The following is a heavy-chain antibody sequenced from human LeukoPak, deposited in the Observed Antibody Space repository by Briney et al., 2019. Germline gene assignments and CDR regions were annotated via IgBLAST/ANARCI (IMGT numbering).Heavy chain of an antibody. Sequence: SVKDSCKASGGTFSSYAISWVRQAPGQGLEWMGRIIPIFGTANYAQKFQGRVTITTDESTSTAYMELSSLRSEDTAVYYCAREVTTFVGFDYWGQGTLVTVSS. CDR3: AREVTTFVGFDY. CDR1: GGTFSSYA. CDR2: IIPIFGTA. V-gene: IGHV1-69*05. D-gene: IGHD3-16*01. J-gene: IGHJ4*02.